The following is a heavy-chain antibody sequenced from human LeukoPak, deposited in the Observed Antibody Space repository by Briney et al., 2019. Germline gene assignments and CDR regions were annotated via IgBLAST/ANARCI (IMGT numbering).Heavy chain of an antibody. CDR3: AGGPTGSSGYYGPHDAFDI. CDR1: GGSISSYY. CDR2: IYYSGST. D-gene: IGHD3-22*01. V-gene: IGHV4-59*01. J-gene: IGHJ3*02. Sequence: SETLSLTCTVSGGSISSYYWSWIRQPPGKGLEWIGYIYYSGSTNYNPSLKSRVTISVDTSKSQFSLKLSSVTAADTAVYYCAGGPTGSSGYYGPHDAFDIWGQGTMVTVSS.